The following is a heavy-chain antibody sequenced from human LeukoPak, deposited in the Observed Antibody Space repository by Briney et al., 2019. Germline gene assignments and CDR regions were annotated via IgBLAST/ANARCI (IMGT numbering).Heavy chain of an antibody. V-gene: IGHV3-13*04. J-gene: IGHJ4*02. CDR2: IGKGGDT. CDR3: TRGALGFDY. CDR1: GFIFSSYD. Sequence: AGGSLRLSCAASGFIFSSYDMHWVRQATGKGLEWVSGIGKGGDTYYAGSVKGRFTISRENAKSSLCLQMNSLRAGDTAVYYCTRGALGFDYWGQGTLVTVSS.